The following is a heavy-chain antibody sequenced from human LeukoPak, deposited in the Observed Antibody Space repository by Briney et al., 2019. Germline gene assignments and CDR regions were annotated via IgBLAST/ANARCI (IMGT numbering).Heavy chain of an antibody. Sequence: ASVKVSCKASGYTFTGYYMHWVRQAPGQGLEWMGWINPNSGGTNYAQKFQGRVTMTTDTSTSTAYMELRSLRSDDTAVYYCARDRVVGARYFDYWGQGTLVTVSS. V-gene: IGHV1-2*02. D-gene: IGHD1-26*01. CDR3: ARDRVVGARYFDY. J-gene: IGHJ4*02. CDR2: INPNSGGT. CDR1: GYTFTGYY.